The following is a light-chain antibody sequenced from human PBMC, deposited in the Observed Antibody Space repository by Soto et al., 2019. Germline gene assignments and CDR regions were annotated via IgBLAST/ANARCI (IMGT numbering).Light chain of an antibody. CDR3: CSYAGSYPYV. J-gene: IGLJ1*01. CDR1: SSDVGGYNY. Sequence: QSVLTQPPSASGSPGQSVAISCTGTSSDVGGYNYVSWYQQHPGKAPKLMIYDVSKRPSGVPDRFSGSKSGNTASLTISGLQAEDEADYYCCSYAGSYPYVFGSGTKVTV. V-gene: IGLV2-11*01. CDR2: DVS.